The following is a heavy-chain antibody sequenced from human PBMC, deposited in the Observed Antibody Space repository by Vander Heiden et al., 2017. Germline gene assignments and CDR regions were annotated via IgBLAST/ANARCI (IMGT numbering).Heavy chain of an antibody. V-gene: IGHV4-39*01. CDR3: ASEGYSYGYPIDY. J-gene: IGHJ4*02. CDR2: IYYSGST. CDR1: GGSISSRSYS. D-gene: IGHD5-18*01. Sequence: QLQLQESGPGLVKPSATPSLPCTVSGGSISSRSYSRGWIRQHPGKGLEWIGSIYYSGSTYYNPALKSRVTISVDTSKNQFSLKLRSVTAADTAVYYCASEGYSYGYPIDYWGQGTLVTVSA.